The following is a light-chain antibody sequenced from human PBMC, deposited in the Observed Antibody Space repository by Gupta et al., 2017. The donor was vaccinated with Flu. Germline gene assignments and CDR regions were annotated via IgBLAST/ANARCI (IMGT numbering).Light chain of an antibody. CDR3: QQYNNWPFVT. V-gene: IGKV3-15*01. CDR1: QSVRTN. CDR2: ASS. J-gene: IGKJ4*01. Sequence: EIVMTQSPATLSVSPGERTTLSCEASQSVRTNVAWYQQKPGQAPRLLIYASSTRATDVPARFSGSGSGTEFTLTISGLQSEDFAVYYCQQYNNWPFVTFGGGTKVEIK.